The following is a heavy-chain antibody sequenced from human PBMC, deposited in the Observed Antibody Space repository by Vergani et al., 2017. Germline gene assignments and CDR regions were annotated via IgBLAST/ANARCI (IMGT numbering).Heavy chain of an antibody. CDR1: GFTFSSYA. V-gene: IGHV3-23*01. CDR2: ISGSGGST. Sequence: EVQLLESGGGLVQPGGSLRLSCAASGFTFSSYAMSWVRQAPGKGLEWVSAISGSGGSTYYADSVKGRFTISGDNSKNTLYLQMNSLRAEDTAVYYCAKDLKDCSSTSCYPYNWFDPWGQGTLVTVSS. D-gene: IGHD2-2*01. CDR3: AKDLKDCSSTSCYPYNWFDP. J-gene: IGHJ5*02.